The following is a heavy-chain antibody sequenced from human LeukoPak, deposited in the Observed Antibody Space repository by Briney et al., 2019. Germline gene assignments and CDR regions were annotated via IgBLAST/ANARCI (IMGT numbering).Heavy chain of an antibody. J-gene: IGHJ4*02. Sequence: SETLSLTCAVYGGSFIDYYWSWIRQPPGKGLEWIGEITHSGTTNYNPSLKSRVAMTADKSKNQFSLNLSSVTAADTAVYYCLYGGNSGDWVYWGQGTLVTVSS. CDR3: LYGGNSGDWVY. V-gene: IGHV4-34*03. CDR2: ITHSGTT. CDR1: GGSFIDYY. D-gene: IGHD4-23*01.